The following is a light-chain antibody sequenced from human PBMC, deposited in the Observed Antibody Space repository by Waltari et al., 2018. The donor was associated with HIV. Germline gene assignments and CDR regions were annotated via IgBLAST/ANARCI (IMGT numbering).Light chain of an antibody. J-gene: IGLJ2*01. Sequence: QSALTQPASVSGSPGQSITISCAGTTSDIGIFDSVSWYQQPPGRAPHLMIFGVYSRPSGVSSRSSGAKYGNTASLTISGLQAEDEANYYCCSYTAIHTLIFGGGTKLTVL. CDR2: GVY. V-gene: IGLV2-14*01. CDR1: TSDIGIFDS. CDR3: CSYTAIHTLI.